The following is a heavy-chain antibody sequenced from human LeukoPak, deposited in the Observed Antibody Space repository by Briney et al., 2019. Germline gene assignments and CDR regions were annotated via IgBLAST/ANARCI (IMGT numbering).Heavy chain of an antibody. CDR1: GGSISSGDYY. CDR3: ARWGLIAAAGTGWFDP. V-gene: IGHV4-30-4*08. J-gene: IGHJ5*02. CDR2: IYYSGST. Sequence: SETLSLTCTVSGGSISSGDYYWSWIRRPPGKGLEWIGYIYYSGSTYYNPSLKSRVTISVDASKNLFSPKISSVTVAGPDVYSCARWGLIAAAGTGWFDPWGQGTLVTVSS. D-gene: IGHD6-13*01.